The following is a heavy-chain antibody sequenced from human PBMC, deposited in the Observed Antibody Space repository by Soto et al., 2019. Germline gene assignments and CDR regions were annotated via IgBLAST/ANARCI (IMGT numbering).Heavy chain of an antibody. J-gene: IGHJ4*02. CDR2: IWYDGSNK. V-gene: IGHV3-33*01. D-gene: IGHD2-15*01. CDR1: GFTFSSYG. Sequence: GGSLRLSCAASGFTFSSYGMHWVRQAPGKGLEWVAVIWYDGSNKYYADSVKGRFTISRDNSKNTLYLQMNSLRAEDTAVYYCARDRDITYYFDYWGQGXLVTVSS. CDR3: ARDRDITYYFDY.